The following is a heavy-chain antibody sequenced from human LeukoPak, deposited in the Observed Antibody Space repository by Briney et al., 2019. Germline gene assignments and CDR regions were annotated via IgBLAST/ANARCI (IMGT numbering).Heavy chain of an antibody. CDR3: ARDTSTDNYYDSSGYGGDAFYV. CDR1: GGTFSSYA. Sequence: SVKVSCKASGGTFSSYAINWVRQAPGQGLEWMGGIIPIFGTPNYAQKFQGRVTITADESTSTAYMELSSLRSEDTAVYYCARDTSTDNYYDSSGYGGDAFYVWGQGTMVTVSS. CDR2: IIPIFGTP. V-gene: IGHV1-69*01. D-gene: IGHD3-22*01. J-gene: IGHJ3*01.